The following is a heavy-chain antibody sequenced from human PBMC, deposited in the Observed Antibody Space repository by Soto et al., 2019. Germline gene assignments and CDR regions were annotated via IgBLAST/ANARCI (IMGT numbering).Heavy chain of an antibody. D-gene: IGHD3-3*01. CDR2: IYYSGST. J-gene: IGHJ4*02. CDR3: ARASRSTYYDFWSGYYGPFDY. V-gene: IGHV4-30-4*01. CDR1: GGSISSGDYY. Sequence: PSETLSLTXTVSGGSISSGDYYWSWIRQPPGKGLEWIGYIYYSGSTYYNPSLKSRVTISVDTSKNQFSLKLSSVTAADTAVYYCARASRSTYYDFWSGYYGPFDYWGQGTQVTVSS.